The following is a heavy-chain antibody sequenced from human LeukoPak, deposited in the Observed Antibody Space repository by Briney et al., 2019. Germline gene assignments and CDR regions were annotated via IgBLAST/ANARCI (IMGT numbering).Heavy chain of an antibody. V-gene: IGHV3-23*01. Sequence: PGGSLILSCAASDFSFVTYAMSWVRPAARQGLEWVSTISGGGDATYYADSVKGRFTISRDNSKNTLYLQMNSLRAEDTAVYYCAKGWYFDLWGRGTLVTVSS. CDR1: DFSFVTYA. CDR2: ISGGGDAT. CDR3: AKGWYFDL. J-gene: IGHJ2*01.